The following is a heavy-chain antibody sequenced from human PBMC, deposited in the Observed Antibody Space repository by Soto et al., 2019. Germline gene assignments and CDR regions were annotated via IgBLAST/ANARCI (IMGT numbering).Heavy chain of an antibody. CDR3: ARERYQVISDGMDV. V-gene: IGHV1-2*02. J-gene: IGHJ6*02. CDR1: GYTFTGYY. Sequence: ASVKVSCTASGYTFTGYYIHWVREAPGQGLEWMGWINPQTGGTSYAQKFQGRVTLSRDTSINTAYLELSRLRFDDAAVYFCARERYQVISDGMDVWGQGTTVTVSS. CDR2: INPQTGGT. D-gene: IGHD2-2*01.